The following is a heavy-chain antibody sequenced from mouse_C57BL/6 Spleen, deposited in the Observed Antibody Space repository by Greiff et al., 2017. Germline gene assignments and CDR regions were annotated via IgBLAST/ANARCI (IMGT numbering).Heavy chain of an antibody. CDR2: IHPSDSDT. V-gene: IGHV1-74*01. CDR3: ARRADYSNPGAFDY. Sequence: QVQLKQPGAELVKPGASVKVSCKASGYTFTSYWMHWVKQRPGQGLEWIGRIHPSDSDTNYNQKFKGKATLTVDKSSSTAYMQLSSLTSEDSAVYYCARRADYSNPGAFDYWGQGTTLTVSS. J-gene: IGHJ2*01. CDR1: GYTFTSYW. D-gene: IGHD2-5*01.